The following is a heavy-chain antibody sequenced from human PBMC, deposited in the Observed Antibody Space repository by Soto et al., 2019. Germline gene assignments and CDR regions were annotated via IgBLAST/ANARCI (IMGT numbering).Heavy chain of an antibody. CDR3: ARWRVASTGYYFDY. D-gene: IGHD6-19*01. Sequence: SETLSLTCTVSGCSISSYYWSWIRQPPGKGLEWIGYIYSSGSTNYNPSLKSRVTISVDTSKSQFSLNLSSVTAADTAVYYCARWRVASTGYYFDYWGQGTLVTVSS. V-gene: IGHV4-59*01. CDR2: IYSSGST. CDR1: GCSISSYY. J-gene: IGHJ4*02.